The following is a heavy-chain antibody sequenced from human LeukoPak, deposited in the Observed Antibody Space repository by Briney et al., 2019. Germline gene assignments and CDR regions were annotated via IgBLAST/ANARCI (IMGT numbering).Heavy chain of an antibody. CDR1: GGSFSGYY. V-gene: IGHV4-34*01. CDR2: INHSGST. CDR3: ARGIQLWLNWFDP. J-gene: IGHJ5*02. D-gene: IGHD5-18*01. Sequence: SETLSLTCAFYGGSFSGYYWSWIRQPPGKGLEWIGEINHSGSTNYNPSLKSRVTISVDTSKNQFSLKLSSVTAADTAVYYCARGIQLWLNWFDPWGQGTLVTVSS.